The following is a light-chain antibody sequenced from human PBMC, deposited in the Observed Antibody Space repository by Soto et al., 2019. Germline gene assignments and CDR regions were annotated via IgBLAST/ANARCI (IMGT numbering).Light chain of an antibody. Sequence: EIVLTQSPGTLSLSPGERATLSCRTSQSVSSSFLAWYQQKPGQAPRLLIYGASSRATGFPDRFSGSGSGTDFTLTITRLEPEDVAVYYCQHHGDLIGFGGGTKV. CDR1: QSVSSSF. CDR3: QHHGDLIG. J-gene: IGKJ4*01. V-gene: IGKV3-20*01. CDR2: GAS.